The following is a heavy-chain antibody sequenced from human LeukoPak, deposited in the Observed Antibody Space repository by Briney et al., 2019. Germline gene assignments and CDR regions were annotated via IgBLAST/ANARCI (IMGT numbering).Heavy chain of an antibody. J-gene: IGHJ4*02. CDR2: IYYSGST. CDR1: GGSISSYY. CDR3: ARTTVTVSHFDY. Sequence: SETLSLTCTVSGGSISSYYWSWIRQPPGKGLEWIGYIYYSGSTNYNPSLKSRVTISIDTSKSQFSLTLRSVTAADTAVYYCARTTVTVSHFDYWGQGTLVTVSS. V-gene: IGHV4-59*08. D-gene: IGHD4-17*01.